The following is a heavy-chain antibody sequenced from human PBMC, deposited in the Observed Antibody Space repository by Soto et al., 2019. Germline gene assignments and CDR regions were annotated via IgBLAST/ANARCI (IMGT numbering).Heavy chain of an antibody. CDR3: ARRARWLKGFDP. Sequence: SETLSLTCAVYGGSFSGYYWSWIRQPPGKGLEWIGEINHSGSTNYNPSLKSRVTISVDTSKNQFSLKLSSVTAADTAVYYCARRARWLKGFDPWGKGTLVTVSS. V-gene: IGHV4-34*01. J-gene: IGHJ5*02. D-gene: IGHD3-16*01. CDR2: INHSGST. CDR1: GGSFSGYY.